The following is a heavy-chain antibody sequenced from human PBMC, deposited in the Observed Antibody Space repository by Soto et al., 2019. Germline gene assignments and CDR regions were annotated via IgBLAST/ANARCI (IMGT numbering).Heavy chain of an antibody. V-gene: IGHV5-10-1*01. Sequence: PGESLKISCNGSGYSFTSYWISWVRQMPGKGLEWMGRIDPSDSYTNYSPSFQGHVTISADKSISTAYLQWSSLKASDTAMYYCARTGIAAAGSDYWGQGALVTVSS. D-gene: IGHD6-13*01. CDR3: ARTGIAAAGSDY. CDR1: GYSFTSYW. J-gene: IGHJ4*02. CDR2: IDPSDSYT.